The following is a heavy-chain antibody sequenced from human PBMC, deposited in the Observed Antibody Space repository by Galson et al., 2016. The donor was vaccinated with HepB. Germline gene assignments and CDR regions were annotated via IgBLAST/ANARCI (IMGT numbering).Heavy chain of an antibody. V-gene: IGHV3-23*01. CDR3: AKVVGTATYGYLQY. CDR1: GFTFSSYA. J-gene: IGHJ1*01. D-gene: IGHD1-26*01. CDR2: IRTSGGST. Sequence: SLRLSCAASGFTFSSYAMSWVRQAPGKGLQWVSAIRTSGGSTYSADSVQGRFTIPRDNSKNTLYLQVNSLRVEDTAVYYCAKVVGTATYGYLQYWGQGTLVSVSS.